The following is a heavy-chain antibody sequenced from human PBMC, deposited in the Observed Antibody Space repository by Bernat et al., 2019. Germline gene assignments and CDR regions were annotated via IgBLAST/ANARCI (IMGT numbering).Heavy chain of an antibody. J-gene: IGHJ5*02. CDR2: INHSGST. CDR3: AREGYCSGGSCYSWHNWFDP. Sequence: QVQLQQWGAGLLKPSETLSVTCAVYGGSFSGYYWSWIRQPPGKGLEWIGEINHSGSTNYNPSLKSRVTISVDTSKNQFSLKLSSVTAADTAVYYCAREGYCSGGSCYSWHNWFDPWGQGTLVTVSS. D-gene: IGHD2-15*01. CDR1: GGSFSGYY. V-gene: IGHV4-34*01.